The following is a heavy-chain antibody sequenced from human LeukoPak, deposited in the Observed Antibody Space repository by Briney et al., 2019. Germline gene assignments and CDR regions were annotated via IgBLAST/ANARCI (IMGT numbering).Heavy chain of an antibody. V-gene: IGHV3-33*01. CDR1: GFIFSDYG. D-gene: IGHD1-1*01. CDR2: TRFDGSIK. J-gene: IGHJ4*02. CDR3: ARWGGTRQYYFDY. Sequence: GGSLRLSCAVSGFIFSDYGFHWVRQAPGKGLEWVAVTRFDGSIKQYADSVKGRFTISRDDSKNTLYLQMNFLKSEDTAVHYCARWGGTRQYYFDYWGQGTLVTVSS.